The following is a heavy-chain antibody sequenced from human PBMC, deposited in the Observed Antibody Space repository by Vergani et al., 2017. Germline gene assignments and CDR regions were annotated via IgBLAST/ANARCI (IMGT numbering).Heavy chain of an antibody. CDR3: ASNTYWSGNGEDH. J-gene: IGHJ4*02. CDR1: GGSFKNYA. D-gene: IGHD3-3*01. Sequence: QVQLVQSGAEVKKPGSSLILFRKASGGSFKNYAFSWVRQAPGQGLEWLGGIIPTFGTATYAQRFQGRVTITADESTSTAYMDLTSLSLEDTAVYYCASNTYWSGNGEDHWGQGTLITVSS. V-gene: IGHV1-69*01. CDR2: IIPTFGTA.